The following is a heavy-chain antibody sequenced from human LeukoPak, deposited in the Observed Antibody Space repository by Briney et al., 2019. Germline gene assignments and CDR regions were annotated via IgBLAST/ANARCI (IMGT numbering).Heavy chain of an antibody. CDR3: AKSQGYCSSTSCRPYSSSWPFNY. CDR2: ISGDGVST. Sequence: PGGSLRLSCAASGFTFADYAMHWARQAPGKGLEWVSLISGDGVSTYYADSVKGRFTISRYNSKNSLYLQMNSLRIEDTALYYCAKSQGYCSSTSCRPYSSSWPFNYWGRGTLVTVSS. CDR1: GFTFADYA. V-gene: IGHV3-43*02. J-gene: IGHJ4*02. D-gene: IGHD2-2*01.